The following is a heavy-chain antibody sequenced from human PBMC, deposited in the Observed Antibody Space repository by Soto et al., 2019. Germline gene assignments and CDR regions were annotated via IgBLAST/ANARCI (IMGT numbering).Heavy chain of an antibody. CDR2: ISGSSSLI. CDR3: ATLLPKYSSGWYLDS. J-gene: IGHJ4*02. CDR1: GFTFSNYD. V-gene: IGHV3-48*02. D-gene: IGHD6-19*01. Sequence: EVQLVESGGGLVQPGGSLRLSCAASGFTFSNYDMNWVRQAPGKGLEWVSYISGSSSLINYADSVKGRFTISRDNAKNSLFLQMNSLRDEDTAVYYCATLLPKYSSGWYLDSWGRGTLVTVSS.